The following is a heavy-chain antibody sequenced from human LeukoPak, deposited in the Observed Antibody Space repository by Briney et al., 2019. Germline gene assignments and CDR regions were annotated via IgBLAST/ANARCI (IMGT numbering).Heavy chain of an antibody. CDR3: AKDISEDYDSSGNFDY. CDR1: GFTFDDYA. CDR2: ISWNSGSI. Sequence: GRSLRLSCAAPGFTFDDYAMHWVRQAPGKGLEWVSGISWNSGSIGYADSVKGRLTISRDNAKNSLYLQMNSLRAEDTALYYCAKDISEDYDSSGNFDYWGQGTLVTVSS. D-gene: IGHD3-22*01. V-gene: IGHV3-9*01. J-gene: IGHJ4*02.